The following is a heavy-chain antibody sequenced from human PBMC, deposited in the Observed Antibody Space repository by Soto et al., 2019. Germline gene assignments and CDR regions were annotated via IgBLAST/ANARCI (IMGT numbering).Heavy chain of an antibody. CDR3: ARSRRGYSFGLFDS. D-gene: IGHD5-18*01. V-gene: IGHV4-59*01. CDR1: GDSITTYY. CDR2: VYHSGST. Sequence: SETLSLTCSVSGDSITTYYWSWIGQPPGKGLEYIGYVYHSGSTSYNPSLKSRVTMSLDTSKSRFSLELIYVTAADTAVYYCARSRRGYSFGLFDSWGQGTLVT. J-gene: IGHJ4*02.